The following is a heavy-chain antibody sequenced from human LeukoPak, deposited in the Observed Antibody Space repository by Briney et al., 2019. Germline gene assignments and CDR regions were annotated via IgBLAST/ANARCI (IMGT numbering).Heavy chain of an antibody. V-gene: IGHV3-21*01. CDR3: ARGTLSEYFQH. D-gene: IGHD2/OR15-2a*01. Sequence: GGSLRLSCAASGFTFSRYSMNWVRQAPGKGLEWVSSISSSSSYIYYADSVRGRFTISRDNAKNSLYLQMNSLRAEDTAVYYCARGTLSEYFQHWGQGTLVTVSS. CDR1: GFTFSRYS. CDR2: ISSSSSYI. J-gene: IGHJ1*01.